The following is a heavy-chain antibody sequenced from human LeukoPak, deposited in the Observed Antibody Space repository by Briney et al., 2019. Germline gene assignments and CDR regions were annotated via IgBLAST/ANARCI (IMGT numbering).Heavy chain of an antibody. Sequence: RRASVNVSCKASGYTFTSYDINWVRQAPGQGLEWMGWMNPNIGNTAYAQKFQGRVTMTRNTSISTAYMELSSLRPEDTAVYYCARGPSSSSWYRPYYYYYYGMDVWGQGTTVTVSS. V-gene: IGHV1-8*01. J-gene: IGHJ6*02. CDR3: ARGPSSSSWYRPYYYYYYGMDV. CDR1: GYTFTSYD. D-gene: IGHD6-13*01. CDR2: MNPNIGNT.